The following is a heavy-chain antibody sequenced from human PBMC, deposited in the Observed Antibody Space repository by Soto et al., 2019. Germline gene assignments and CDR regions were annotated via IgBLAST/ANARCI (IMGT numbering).Heavy chain of an antibody. V-gene: IGHV3-23*01. CDR3: ARGAPVGDVLMVYAAPFNY. CDR2: FTGGRGNT. CDR1: GFMFSSYA. D-gene: IGHD2-8*01. Sequence: EVQLLDSGGALTQPGGSLRLSCEASGFMFSSYAMSWVRQAPGKGLEWVASFTGGRGNTYYADSVKGRFTISRDNSKNTLFLRMNSLRVDDTAIYYCARGAPVGDVLMVYAAPFNYWGQGTLVTVSS. J-gene: IGHJ4*02.